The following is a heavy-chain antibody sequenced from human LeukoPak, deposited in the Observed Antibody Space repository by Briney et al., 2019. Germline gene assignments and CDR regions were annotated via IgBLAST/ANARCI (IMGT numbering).Heavy chain of an antibody. J-gene: IGHJ6*02. Sequence: PGGSLRLSCAASGFTFSSYSMNWVRQAPGKGLEWVSSISSSSSYIYYADSVKGRFTISRDNAKNSLYLQMNSLRAEDTAVYYCARGSTTGSYYYYGMDVWGQGTTVTVSS. V-gene: IGHV3-21*01. CDR2: ISSSSSYI. CDR3: ARGSTTGSYYYYGMDV. D-gene: IGHD4-17*01. CDR1: GFTFSSYS.